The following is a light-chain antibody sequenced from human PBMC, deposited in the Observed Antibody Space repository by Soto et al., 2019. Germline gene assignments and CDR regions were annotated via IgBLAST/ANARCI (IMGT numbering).Light chain of an antibody. V-gene: IGKV3-20*01. CDR3: QQYGSSPRT. CDR1: QSLSSNF. CDR2: AAS. Sequence: VFTQSPDTLFLYPGEGATRSCRASQSLSSNFLAWYQQRPGQAPRLLIYAASSRATGIPDRFSGSGSGTDFTLTIRRLEPEDFAVYYCQQYGSSPRTFGGGTKVDIK. J-gene: IGKJ4*01.